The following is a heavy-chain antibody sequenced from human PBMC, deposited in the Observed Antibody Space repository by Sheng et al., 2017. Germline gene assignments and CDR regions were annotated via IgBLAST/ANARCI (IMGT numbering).Heavy chain of an antibody. J-gene: IGHJ5*02. CDR1: GLTFSSHG. CDR3: ARLSCTSANCDRGWSDP. CDR2: INPSGGGA. Sequence: EVQVLESGGGLVQPGGSLRLSCAASGLTFSSHGMSWVRQAPGKGLEWVSTINPSGGGAYYADSVKGRFTISRDTSKNTLYLQMNSLGVEDTAIYYCARLSCTSANCDRGWSDPWGQGTLVTVSS. D-gene: IGHD2-2*01. V-gene: IGHV3-23*01.